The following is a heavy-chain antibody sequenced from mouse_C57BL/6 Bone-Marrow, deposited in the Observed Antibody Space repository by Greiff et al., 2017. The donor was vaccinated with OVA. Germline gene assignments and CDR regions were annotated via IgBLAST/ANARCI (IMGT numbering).Heavy chain of an antibody. CDR3: ARPNTVVERWYFDV. V-gene: IGHV1-81*01. CDR2: IYPRSGNT. D-gene: IGHD1-1*01. Sequence: QVQLQQSGAELVRPGASVKLSCKASGYTFTSYGISWVKQRPGQGLEWIGEIYPRSGNTYYNEKFKGKATLTVDKSSSTAYMELRSLTSEDSAVYFCARPNTVVERWYFDVWGTGTTVTVSS. J-gene: IGHJ1*03. CDR1: GYTFTSYG.